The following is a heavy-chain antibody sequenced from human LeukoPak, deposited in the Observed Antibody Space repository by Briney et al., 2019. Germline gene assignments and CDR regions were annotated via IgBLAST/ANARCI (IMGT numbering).Heavy chain of an antibody. CDR1: GGSISSSSYY. J-gene: IGHJ4*02. CDR3: ARHRRGSYYDPLDY. CDR2: IYYSGRT. D-gene: IGHD1-26*01. V-gene: IGHV4-39*01. Sequence: SETLSLTCTVSGGSISSSSYYWGLIRQPPGKGLEWIGTIYYSGRTFYNPSLKSRVTISVDTSKNQFSLKLTSVTAADTAVYYCARHRRGSYYDPLDYWGQGSLVTVSS.